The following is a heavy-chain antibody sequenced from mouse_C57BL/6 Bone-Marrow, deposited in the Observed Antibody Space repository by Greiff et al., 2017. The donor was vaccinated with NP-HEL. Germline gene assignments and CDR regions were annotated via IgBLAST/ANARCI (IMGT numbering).Heavy chain of an antibody. D-gene: IGHD1-1*01. CDR1: GYTFTSYG. V-gene: IGHV1-58*01. J-gene: IGHJ4*01. CDR3: ASQSVGEEDYDMDY. CDR2: IYIGNGYT. Sequence: EVQLQQSGAELVRPGSSVKMSCKTSGYTFTSYGINWVKQRPGQGLEWIGYIYIGNGYTEYNEKFKGKATLTSDTSSSTAYLQLSSLTSEDSAIYFCASQSVGEEDYDMDYWGQGTSVTVTS.